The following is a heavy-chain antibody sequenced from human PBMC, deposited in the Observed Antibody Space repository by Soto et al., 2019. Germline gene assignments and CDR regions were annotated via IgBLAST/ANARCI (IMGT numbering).Heavy chain of an antibody. J-gene: IGHJ4*02. V-gene: IGHV2-5*02. CDR3: AHSSHDYGEPPFDY. CDR2: IYWDNDK. CDR1: GFSLSTSGVG. D-gene: IGHD4-17*01. Sequence: QITLKESGPTLVKPTQTLTLTCTFSGFSLSTSGVGVGWIRQPPGKALEWLALIYWDNDKRYSPSLKSRLTITKDNSKNQVVLIMNNMDPVDTATYYWAHSSHDYGEPPFDYRGQGTLVTVSS.